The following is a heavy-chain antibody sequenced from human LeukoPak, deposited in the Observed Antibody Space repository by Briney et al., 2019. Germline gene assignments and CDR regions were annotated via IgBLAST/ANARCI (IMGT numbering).Heavy chain of an antibody. CDR2: ISHSGST. J-gene: IGHJ4*02. D-gene: IGHD1-1*01. CDR3: ARVCGTTPFDY. CDR1: GGSISSSNW. Sequence: SETRSLTCAVSGGSISSSNWWSWVRQPPGKGLEWIGEISHSGSTNYNPSLESRVTISVDKSKNQFSLKLTSVTAADTAVYFCARVCGTTPFDYWGQGTLVTVSS. V-gene: IGHV4-4*02.